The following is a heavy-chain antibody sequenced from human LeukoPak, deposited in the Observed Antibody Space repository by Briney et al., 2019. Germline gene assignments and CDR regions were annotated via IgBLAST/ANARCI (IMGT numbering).Heavy chain of an antibody. CDR3: ARSPTTVVDMYFDY. V-gene: IGHV3-30-3*01. CDR1: EFTFSSYA. CDR2: ISYDGSNK. D-gene: IGHD4-23*01. Sequence: GRSLRLSCAASEFTFSSYAMHWVRQAPGKGLEWVAVISYDGSNKYYADSVKGRFTISRDNSKSTLYLQMNSLRAEDTAVYYCARSPTTVVDMYFDYWGQGTLVTVSS. J-gene: IGHJ4*02.